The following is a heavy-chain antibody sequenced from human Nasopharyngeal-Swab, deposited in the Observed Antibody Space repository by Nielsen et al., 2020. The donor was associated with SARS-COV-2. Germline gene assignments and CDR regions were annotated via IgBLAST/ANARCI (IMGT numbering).Heavy chain of an antibody. Sequence: SVKVSCKASGYTFTKYAVLWVRQAPGQGLEWMGWISAYNGNTNYAQKLQGRVTMTTDTSTSTAYMELRSLRSDDTAVYYCAGPSRGYYFDYWGQGTLVTVSS. CDR2: ISAYNGNT. D-gene: IGHD3-10*01. J-gene: IGHJ4*02. CDR1: GYTFTKYA. CDR3: AGPSRGYYFDY. V-gene: IGHV1-18*01.